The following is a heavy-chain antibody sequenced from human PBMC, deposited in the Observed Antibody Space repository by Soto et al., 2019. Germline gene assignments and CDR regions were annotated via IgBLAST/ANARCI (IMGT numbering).Heavy chain of an antibody. CDR2: ISDSSSTI. J-gene: IGHJ4*02. Sequence: PGESLVVTGAGSGCTFSNYNMNWVRQAPGKGLEWVSYISDSSSTIHYADSVKGRFTISRDNAKNSLYLQMNSLRAEDTAVYYCARDDYPYYDDSSGYHFDYWGQGALVTVSS. CDR1: GCTFSNYN. V-gene: IGHV3-48*01. CDR3: ARDDYPYYDDSSGYHFDY. D-gene: IGHD3-22*01.